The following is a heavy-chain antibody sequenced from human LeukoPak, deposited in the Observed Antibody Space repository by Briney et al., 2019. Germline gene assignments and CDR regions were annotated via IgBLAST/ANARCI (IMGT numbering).Heavy chain of an antibody. D-gene: IGHD3-10*02. Sequence: GGSLRLSCAASGFIFRIYGMHWVRQAPGKGLEWVALISYEGDSTYYADSVKGRFTISRDNAKNSLYLQMNSLRAEDTAVYYCARLGSGDDAFDIWGQGTMVTVSS. V-gene: IGHV3-30*03. J-gene: IGHJ3*02. CDR3: ARLGSGDDAFDI. CDR2: ISYEGDST. CDR1: GFIFRIYG.